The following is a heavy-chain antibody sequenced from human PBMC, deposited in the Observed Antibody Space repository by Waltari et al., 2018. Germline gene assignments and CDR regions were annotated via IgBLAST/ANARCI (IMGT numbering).Heavy chain of an antibody. CDR2: IYHSGST. D-gene: IGHD3-3*01. J-gene: IGHJ2*01. CDR1: GYSISSGYY. CDR3: AREGTYYDFWSGPYWYFDL. V-gene: IGHV4-38-2*02. Sequence: QVQLQESGPGLVKPSETLSLTCAVSGYSISSGYYWGWIRQPPGKGLGWIGSIYHSGSTYYNPSLKSRGTISVDTSKNQFSLKLSSVTAADTAVYYCAREGTYYDFWSGPYWYFDLWGRGTLVTVSS.